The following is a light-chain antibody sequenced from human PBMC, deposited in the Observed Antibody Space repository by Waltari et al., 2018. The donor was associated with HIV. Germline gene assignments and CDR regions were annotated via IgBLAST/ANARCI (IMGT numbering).Light chain of an antibody. CDR3: HQYYTTPWA. CDR1: QSVLYNSNSKNY. CDR2: LAS. V-gene: IGKV4-1*01. Sequence: DIVLTQSPDSLAVSLGERATINCKASQSVLYNSNSKNYLSWYQKRPGQPPNLLIYLASTRESGVPDRFSGSASGTDFTLTISGLQAEDVAVYYCHQYYTTPWAFGQGTKVEIK. J-gene: IGKJ1*01.